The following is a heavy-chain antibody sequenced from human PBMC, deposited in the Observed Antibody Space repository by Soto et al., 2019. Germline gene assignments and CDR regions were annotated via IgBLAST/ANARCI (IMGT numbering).Heavy chain of an antibody. CDR1: GFTFSSYS. Sequence: EVQLVESGGGLVKPGGSLRLSCAASGFTFSSYSMNWVRQAPGKGLEWVSSISSSSSYIYYADSVKGRFTISRDNAKNSLYLQMNSLRAEDTAVYYCARAMVRGVIPPIDYWGQGTLVTVSS. J-gene: IGHJ4*02. CDR3: ARAMVRGVIPPIDY. V-gene: IGHV3-21*01. D-gene: IGHD3-10*01. CDR2: ISSSSSYI.